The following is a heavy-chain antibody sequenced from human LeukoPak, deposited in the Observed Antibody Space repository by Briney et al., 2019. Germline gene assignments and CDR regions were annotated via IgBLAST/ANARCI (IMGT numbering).Heavy chain of an antibody. V-gene: IGHV3-9*01. CDR2: ISWNSGSI. J-gene: IGHJ6*02. CDR1: GFTFDDYA. Sequence: GGSLRLSCAASGFTFDDYAMHWVRQAPGKGLEWVSGISWNSGSIGYADSVKGRFTISRDNAKNSLYLQMNSLRAEDTALYYCAKDLGRRPGRKYYYYYGMDVWGQGTTVTVSS. D-gene: IGHD1-14*01. CDR3: AKDLGRRPGRKYYYYYGMDV.